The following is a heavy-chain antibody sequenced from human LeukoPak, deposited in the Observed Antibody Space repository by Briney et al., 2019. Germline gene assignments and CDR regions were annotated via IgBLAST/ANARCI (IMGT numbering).Heavy chain of an antibody. Sequence: GGSLRLSCAASQFTFRAYTMAWVRQAPGKGLEWVASIRPSSVSIYYADAVRGRFTISRDNSENSLFLQMDSLRAEDTAVYYCARDSNTAMIILDHWGQGTPVTVSS. CDR3: ARDSNTAMIILDH. D-gene: IGHD5-18*01. CDR2: IRPSSVSI. J-gene: IGHJ4*02. CDR1: QFTFRAYT. V-gene: IGHV3-21*04.